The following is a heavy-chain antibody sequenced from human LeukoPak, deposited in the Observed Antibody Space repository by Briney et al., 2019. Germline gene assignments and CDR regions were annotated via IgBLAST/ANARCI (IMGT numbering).Heavy chain of an antibody. CDR1: GFTFSSYW. Sequence: PGGSLRLSCAASGFTFSSYWMHWVRQAPGKGLVWVSQTNSDGSSTAYADSVKGRFTISRDNAKNTLYLRMNSLRAEDTAVYYCARTQGFWGQGTLVTVSS. V-gene: IGHV3-74*01. CDR3: ARTQGF. J-gene: IGHJ4*02. CDR2: TNSDGSST.